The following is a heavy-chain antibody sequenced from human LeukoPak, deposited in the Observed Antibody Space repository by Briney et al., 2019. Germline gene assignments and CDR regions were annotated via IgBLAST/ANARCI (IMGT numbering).Heavy chain of an antibody. J-gene: IGHJ4*02. CDR1: GYTFTGYY. CDR2: INPNSGGT. Sequence: ASVKVSCKASGYTFTGYYMHWVRQAPGQGLEWMGWINPNSGGTNYAQKFQGRVTMTRDTSISTAYTELSRLRSDDTAVYYCAREGVGATLGSDYWGQGTLVTVSS. CDR3: AREGVGATLGSDY. V-gene: IGHV1-2*02. D-gene: IGHD1-26*01.